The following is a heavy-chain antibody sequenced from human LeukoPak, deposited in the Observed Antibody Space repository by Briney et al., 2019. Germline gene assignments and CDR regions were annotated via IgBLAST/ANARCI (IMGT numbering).Heavy chain of an antibody. Sequence: KPSETLSLTCTVSGGSISGYYWSWIRQHPGKGLEWIGYIYYSGSTYYNPSLKSRVTISVDTSKNQFSLKLSSVTAADTAVYYCAILRAAAGTGGGWFDPWGQGTLVTVSS. V-gene: IGHV4-59*06. J-gene: IGHJ5*02. CDR3: AILRAAAGTGGGWFDP. CDR1: GGSISGYY. CDR2: IYYSGST. D-gene: IGHD6-13*01.